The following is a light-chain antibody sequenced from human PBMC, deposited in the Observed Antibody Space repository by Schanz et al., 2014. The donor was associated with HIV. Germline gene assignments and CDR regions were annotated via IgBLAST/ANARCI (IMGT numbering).Light chain of an antibody. J-gene: IGKJ3*01. CDR2: GAS. Sequence: EIVLTQSPATLSLSPGERATLSCRASQSVSSYLAWYQQKPGQAPRLLISGASTRAANIPARFSGSGSGTEFTLTISSLQSEDFAVYYCQQSNDWPRSTFGPGTKVDIK. CDR1: QSVSSY. CDR3: QQSNDWPRST. V-gene: IGKV3-15*01.